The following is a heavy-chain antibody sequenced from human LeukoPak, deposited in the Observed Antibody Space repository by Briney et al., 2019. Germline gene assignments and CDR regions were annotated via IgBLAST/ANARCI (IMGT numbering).Heavy chain of an antibody. CDR3: AREGGSYRPLDY. D-gene: IGHD3-16*02. Sequence: SGTLSLTCDVPGGSLTQTNSWTWVRQPPGKGLEWIGEVNLQGVTNYNPSLWRRVAISVDTSANHVSLQMTSVTAADTAVYYCAREGGSYRPLDYSGQGTLVTVSS. J-gene: IGHJ4*02. CDR2: VNLQGVT. V-gene: IGHV4-4*02. CDR1: GGSLTQTNS.